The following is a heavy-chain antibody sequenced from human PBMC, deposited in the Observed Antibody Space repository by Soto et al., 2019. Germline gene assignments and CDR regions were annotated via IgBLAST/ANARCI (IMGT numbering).Heavy chain of an antibody. V-gene: IGHV1-24*01. CDR1: GYTLTELS. J-gene: IGHJ6*03. D-gene: IGHD4-17*01. Sequence: ASVKVSCKVSGYTLTELSMHWVRQAPGKGLEWMGGFDPEDGETIYAQKFQGRVTMTEDTSTDTAYMELSSLRSEDTAVYYCAFLGGFPAVTSRYSYYYYMDVWGKGTTVTVSS. CDR3: AFLGGFPAVTSRYSYYYYMDV. CDR2: FDPEDGET.